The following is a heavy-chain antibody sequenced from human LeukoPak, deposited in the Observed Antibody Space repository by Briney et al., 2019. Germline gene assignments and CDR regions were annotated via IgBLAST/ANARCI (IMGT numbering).Heavy chain of an antibody. Sequence: SETLSLTCTVSGDSISSGGHYWSWIRQHPGKGLEWIGYIYYTATTYYNPSLKSRVTISLDTSKNQFSLKLNSVTAADTAVYYCARHVSGIHGSRGDFDYWGQGTLVTVSS. J-gene: IGHJ4*02. V-gene: IGHV4-31*03. CDR3: ARHVSGIHGSRGDFDY. CDR1: GDSISSGGHY. CDR2: IYYTATT. D-gene: IGHD3-10*01.